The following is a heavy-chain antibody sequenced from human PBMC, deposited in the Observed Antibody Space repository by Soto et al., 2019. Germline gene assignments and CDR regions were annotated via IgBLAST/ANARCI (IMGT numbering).Heavy chain of an antibody. D-gene: IGHD6-6*01. CDR1: AYSFPSYW. V-gene: IGHV5-51*01. Sequence: GESLKISCKGFAYSFPSYWIAWVRQMPGKGLEWMGIIYPGDSDTRYSPSFQGQVTISADISIDTAYLQWSTLKASDTAMYFCARLLRPPTDIPARPLDYWGQGTRVTVSS. J-gene: IGHJ4*02. CDR2: IYPGDSDT. CDR3: ARLLRPPTDIPARPLDY.